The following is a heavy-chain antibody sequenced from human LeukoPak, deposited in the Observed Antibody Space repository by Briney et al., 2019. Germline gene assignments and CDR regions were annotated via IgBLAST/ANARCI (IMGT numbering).Heavy chain of an antibody. CDR3: AKKGGRMVYYGMDV. CDR2: TSDRGDYT. J-gene: IGHJ6*02. CDR1: GFTFTSYS. D-gene: IGHD2-8*01. Sequence: GGSLRLSCAASGFTFTSYSMSWVRQAPGKGLEWVSGTSDRGDYTYYADSVKGRFTISRDNSKNTLYLQMNSLRAEDTAVYYCAKKGGRMVYYGMDVWGQGTTVTVSS. V-gene: IGHV3-23*01.